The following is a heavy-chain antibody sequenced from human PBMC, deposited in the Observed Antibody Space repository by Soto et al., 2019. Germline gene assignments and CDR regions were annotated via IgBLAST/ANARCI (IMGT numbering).Heavy chain of an antibody. CDR2: IKEDGSEK. CDR1: GFTFSSYW. CDR3: AILVPDGSETYSFRYNWFDP. J-gene: IGHJ5*02. D-gene: IGHD2-21*01. Sequence: GGSLRLSCAASGFTFSSYWMSWVRQAPGKGLEWVANIKEDGSEKSYVDSVQGRFTISRDNSKKTFYLQMNSLRGEDTAIYFFAILVPDGSETYSFRYNWFDPWGKGSLFTVGS. V-gene: IGHV3-7*03.